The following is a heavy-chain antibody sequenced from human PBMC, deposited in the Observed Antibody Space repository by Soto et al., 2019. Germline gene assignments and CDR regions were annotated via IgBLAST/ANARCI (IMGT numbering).Heavy chain of an antibody. J-gene: IGHJ4*02. CDR1: GDTFSTYT. CDR3: ARESPPADY. V-gene: IGHV1-18*01. CDR2: INAGNGNT. Sequence: ASVKVSCKASGDTFSTYTITWMRQAPGQRLEWMGWINAGNGNTNYAQKLQGRVTMTTDTSTSTAYMELRSLRSDDTAVYYCARESPPADYWGQGTLVTVSS.